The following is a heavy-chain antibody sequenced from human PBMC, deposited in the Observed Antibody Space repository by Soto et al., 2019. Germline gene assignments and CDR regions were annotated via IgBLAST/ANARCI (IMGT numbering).Heavy chain of an antibody. CDR1: GDSVSSNSAA. Sequence: PSQTLSLTCAISGDSVSSNSAAWNWIRHSPSRGLEWLGRTYYRSKWYNDYAVSLRGRITINPDTTKNQFCLQLNSATPEDTAVYYCATWRYDYWGQGTLVTVSS. CDR3: ATWRYDY. CDR2: TYYRSKWYN. V-gene: IGHV6-1*01. J-gene: IGHJ4*02.